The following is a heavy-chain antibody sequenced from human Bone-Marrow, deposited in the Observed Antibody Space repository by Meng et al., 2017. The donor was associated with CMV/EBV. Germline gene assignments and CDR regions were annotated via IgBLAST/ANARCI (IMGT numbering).Heavy chain of an antibody. CDR3: ARDDKWNPDY. D-gene: IGHD1-1*01. CDR1: GFTFSQYG. V-gene: IGHV3-48*04. J-gene: IGHJ4*02. CDR2: IRSNSNMI. Sequence: GGSLRLTCAASGFTFSQYGMNWVRQAPGKGLEWLSFIRSNSNMIKYADSVKGRFTISRDNAKNSVYLQMNSLRVEDTAVYYCARDDKWNPDYWCQGTLVTVSS.